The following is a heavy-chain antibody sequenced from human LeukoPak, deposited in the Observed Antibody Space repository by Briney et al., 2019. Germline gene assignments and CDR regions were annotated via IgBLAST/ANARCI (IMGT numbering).Heavy chain of an antibody. J-gene: IGHJ4*02. V-gene: IGHV5-51*01. CDR3: ARLFDGYNFLDY. D-gene: IGHD5-24*01. CDR2: IYPGDSDT. CDR1: GYSVTSYW. Sequence: GASLKISCKGSGYSVTSYWIGWVRPLPGKGLEWMGIIYPGDSDTRYSPSFQGQVTISADKTISTAYLQWSSLKASDTAMYYCARLFDGYNFLDYWGQGTLVTVSS.